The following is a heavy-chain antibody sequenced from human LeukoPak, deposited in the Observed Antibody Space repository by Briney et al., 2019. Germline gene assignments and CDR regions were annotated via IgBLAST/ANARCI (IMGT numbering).Heavy chain of an antibody. V-gene: IGHV5-10-1*01. D-gene: IGHD1-26*01. Sequence: GEALKISCNGSGYSFTSNWISWVGQMPGKGLEWMGRIVPSDSHINYSPYSQGHVTISVDKSISTAYLQWSSLRASDTAMYYCARQGRGSYRRDFDYWGQGTLVTVSS. J-gene: IGHJ4*02. CDR2: IVPSDSHI. CDR1: GYSFTSNW. CDR3: ARQGRGSYRRDFDY.